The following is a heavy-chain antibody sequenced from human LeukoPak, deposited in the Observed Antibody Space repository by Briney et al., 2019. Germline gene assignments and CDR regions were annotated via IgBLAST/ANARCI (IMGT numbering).Heavy chain of an antibody. CDR3: ARHPFATPFDY. V-gene: IGHV4-59*08. Sequence: SETLSLTCSVSGGSISGYYWSWIRQPPGQGLEWIGYMYETGHTMYNSSLKSRATMSLDTSKNHFSLRLTFVTAADTAVYYCARHPFATPFDYWGPGTLVTASS. J-gene: IGHJ4*02. CDR1: GGSISGYY. D-gene: IGHD2-15*01. CDR2: MYETGHT.